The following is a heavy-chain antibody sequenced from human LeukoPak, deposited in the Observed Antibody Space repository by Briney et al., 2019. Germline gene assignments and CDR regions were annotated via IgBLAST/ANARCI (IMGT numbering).Heavy chain of an antibody. CDR1: GFAVSTYS. Sequence: GGSLRLSCEGFGFAVSTYSMHWVRQPPGQGLVWVSRLNSDGIRKDYADSVRGRMTTSRDNAENTFYMYMDSLRPEDTAVYFCARAGFYNGYDYWGPGTLVTVSS. CDR2: LNSDGIRK. CDR3: ARAGFYNGYDY. V-gene: IGHV3-74*01. D-gene: IGHD5-18*01. J-gene: IGHJ4*02.